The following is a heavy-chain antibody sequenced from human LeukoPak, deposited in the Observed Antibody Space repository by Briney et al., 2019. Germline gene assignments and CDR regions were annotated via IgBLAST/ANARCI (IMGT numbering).Heavy chain of an antibody. D-gene: IGHD4-23*01. J-gene: IGHJ6*03. Sequence: GGSLRLSCAASGFTFSSYWMHWVRQAPGKGLVWVSRINSDGSSTSYADSVKGRFTISRDNAKNTLYLQMNSLRAEDTAVYYCARDRISVYGGNSHYYYYYMDVWGKGTTVTVSS. CDR1: GFTFSSYW. V-gene: IGHV3-74*01. CDR3: ARDRISVYGGNSHYYYYYMDV. CDR2: INSDGSST.